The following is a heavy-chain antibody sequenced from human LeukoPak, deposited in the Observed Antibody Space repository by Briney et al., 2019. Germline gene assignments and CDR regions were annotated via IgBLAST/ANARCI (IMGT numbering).Heavy chain of an antibody. CDR1: AYSFTSYW. CDR2: IYPGDSDT. CDR3: ARSGGDFYSSTWYGH. Sequence: GESLKISCKGSAYSFTSYWIAWVRQMPGKGLEWMGIIYPGDSDTRYSPSFQGQVTISADKSISTAYLQWSSLKASDTAMYYCARSGGDFYSSTWYGHWGQGTLVTVSS. V-gene: IGHV5-51*01. J-gene: IGHJ1*01. D-gene: IGHD6-13*01.